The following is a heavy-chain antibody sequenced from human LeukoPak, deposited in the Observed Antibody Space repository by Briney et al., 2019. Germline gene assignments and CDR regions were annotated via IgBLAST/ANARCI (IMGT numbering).Heavy chain of an antibody. Sequence: GGSLRLSCAASGFTFNTYWMSWVRQAPGKGLEWVGNIKQDGSEKNYMDSVKGRFTISRDNAKNSLYLQMNSLRAEDTAVYYCASGGGWVFFNWGQGTLVTVSS. V-gene: IGHV3-7*01. CDR2: IKQDGSEK. D-gene: IGHD6-19*01. J-gene: IGHJ4*02. CDR3: ASGGGWVFFN. CDR1: GFTFNTYW.